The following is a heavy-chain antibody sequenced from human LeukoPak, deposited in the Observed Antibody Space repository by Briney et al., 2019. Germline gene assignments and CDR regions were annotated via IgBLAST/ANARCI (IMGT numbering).Heavy chain of an antibody. J-gene: IGHJ3*02. CDR3: LTVVETTIATFDI. CDR2: ISSSSSYI. D-gene: IGHD1-26*01. CDR1: GFTFSSYG. Sequence: GGSLRLSCAASGFTFSSYGMNWVRQAPGKGLEWVSSISSSSSYIYYADSVKGRFTISRDNAKNSLYLQMNSLRVEDTAVYYCLTVVETTIATFDIWGQGTMVTVSS. V-gene: IGHV3-21*01.